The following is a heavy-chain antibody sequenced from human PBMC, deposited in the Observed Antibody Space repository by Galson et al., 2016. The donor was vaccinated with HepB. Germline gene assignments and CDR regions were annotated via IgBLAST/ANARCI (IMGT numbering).Heavy chain of an antibody. CDR3: VTAGSGRHATIP. CDR2: INPDGSQR. Sequence: SLRLSCAASGFTFSSSWMSWVRQAPGKGLEWLAKINPDGSQRDYMDSVKGRFTISRDNAQNSLYLQMYSLRVEDTAVYYCVTAGSGRHATIPWGQGTQVTVSS. J-gene: IGHJ5*02. CDR1: GFTFSSSW. D-gene: IGHD2-15*01. V-gene: IGHV3-7*03.